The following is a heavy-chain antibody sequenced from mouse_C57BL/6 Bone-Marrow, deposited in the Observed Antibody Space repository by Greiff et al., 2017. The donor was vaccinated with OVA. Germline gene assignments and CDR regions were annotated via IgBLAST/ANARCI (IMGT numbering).Heavy chain of an antibody. V-gene: IGHV1-82*01. CDR3: ALDYYYGSSFDY. J-gene: IGHJ2*01. CDR1: GYAFSSSW. CDR2: IYPGDGDT. Sequence: QVQLQQSGPELVKPGASVKISCKASGYAFSSSWMNWVKQRPGKGLEWIGRIYPGDGDTNYNGKFKGKATLTADKSSSTAYMQLSSLTSEDSAVYFCALDYYYGSSFDYWGQGTTLTVSS. D-gene: IGHD1-1*01.